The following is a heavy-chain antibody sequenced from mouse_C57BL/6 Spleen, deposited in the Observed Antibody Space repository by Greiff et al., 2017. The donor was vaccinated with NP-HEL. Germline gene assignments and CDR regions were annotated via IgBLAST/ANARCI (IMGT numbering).Heavy chain of an antibody. Sequence: QVQLKEPGAELVKPGASVKLSCKASGYTFTSYWMHWVKQRPGQGLEWIGMIHPNSGSTNYNEKFKSKATLTVDKSSSTAYMQLSSLTSEDSAVYYCARDYYGNPIYFDYWGQGTTLTVSS. CDR2: IHPNSGST. D-gene: IGHD2-1*01. CDR1: GYTFTSYW. J-gene: IGHJ2*01. V-gene: IGHV1-64*01. CDR3: ARDYYGNPIYFDY.